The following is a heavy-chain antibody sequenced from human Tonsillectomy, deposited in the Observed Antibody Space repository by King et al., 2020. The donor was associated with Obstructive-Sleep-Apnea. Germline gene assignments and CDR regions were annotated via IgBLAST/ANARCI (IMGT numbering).Heavy chain of an antibody. V-gene: IGHV3-9*01. CDR2: ISWNSDYI. Sequence: QLVQSGGGLVQPGRSLRLSCAASGFTFDDYAMHWVRQAPGKGLEWVSGISWNSDYIGYADSVKGRFTISRDNAKNSLYLQMNSLRAEDTALYYCTKPEYGDYDAFDIWGQGTMVTVSS. CDR3: TKPEYGDYDAFDI. J-gene: IGHJ3*02. D-gene: IGHD4-17*01. CDR1: GFTFDDYA.